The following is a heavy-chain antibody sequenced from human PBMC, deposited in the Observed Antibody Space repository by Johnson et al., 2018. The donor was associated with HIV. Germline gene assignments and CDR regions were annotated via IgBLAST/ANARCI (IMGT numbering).Heavy chain of an antibody. CDR2: IRNDGSNK. D-gene: IGHD3-10*01. CDR3: AREGKDAFDI. Sequence: QVQLVESGGGVVQPGGSLRLSCEASRFTFSSYGMHWVRQAPGKGLEWVAFIRNDGSNKNYGDSVKGRFTISRDNSKNTLYLQMNSLRAEDTAVYYCAREGKDAFDIWGQGTMVTVSS. CDR1: RFTFSSYG. J-gene: IGHJ3*02. V-gene: IGHV3-30*02.